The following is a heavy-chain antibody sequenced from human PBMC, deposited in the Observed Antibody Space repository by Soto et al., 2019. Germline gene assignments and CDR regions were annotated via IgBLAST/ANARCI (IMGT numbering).Heavy chain of an antibody. J-gene: IGHJ3*02. CDR3: ARDRIAVAGTHSDDAFDI. CDR2: INPNSGGT. V-gene: IGHV1-2*04. Sequence: ASVKVSCKASGYTFTGYYMHWVRQAPGQGLEWMGWINPNSGGTNYAQKFQGWVTMTRDTSISTAYMELSRLRSDDTAVYYCARDRIAVAGTHSDDAFDIWGQGTMVTVSS. CDR1: GYTFTGYY. D-gene: IGHD6-19*01.